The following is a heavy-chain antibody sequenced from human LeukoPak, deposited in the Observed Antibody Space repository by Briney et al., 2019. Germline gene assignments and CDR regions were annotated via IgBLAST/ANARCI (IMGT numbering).Heavy chain of an antibody. CDR2: ISSSGSTI. CDR3: ARLVVVAATIDY. Sequence: PGGSLRLSCAASGFTFSSYEMNWVRQAPGKGLEWVSYISSSGSTIYYAGSVKGRFTISRDNAKNSLYLQMNSLRAEDTAVYYCARLVVVAATIDYCGQGTLVTVSS. J-gene: IGHJ4*02. V-gene: IGHV3-48*03. CDR1: GFTFSSYE. D-gene: IGHD2-15*01.